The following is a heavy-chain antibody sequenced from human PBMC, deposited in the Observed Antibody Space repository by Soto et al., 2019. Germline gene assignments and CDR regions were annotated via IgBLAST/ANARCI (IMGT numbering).Heavy chain of an antibody. V-gene: IGHV3-23*01. CDR3: AKYFLQDGGQDYFYGMDV. Sequence: GVPLRLPSTAAGFTLGDHAMSWVSQEQRKGLEWVSAISGSGDSTYYTDSVKGRFTISRDNSKNTLYLEMNGLRAEDTAVYYCAKYFLQDGGQDYFYGMDVLGHGTTVTVSS. CDR2: ISGSGDST. CDR1: GFTLGDHA. J-gene: IGHJ6*02. D-gene: IGHD3-16*01.